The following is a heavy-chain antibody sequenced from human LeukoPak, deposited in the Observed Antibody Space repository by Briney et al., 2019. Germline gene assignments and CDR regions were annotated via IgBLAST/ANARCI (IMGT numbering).Heavy chain of an antibody. V-gene: IGHV4-39*01. CDR3: ARHILSKKKGLAAPFDD. Sequence: SETLSLNCTVPGGSISSSSNYWGWIRQPPGKGLEWIGSIYYSGSTYYNPSLNSRVTISVDTSKNQFSLKLNSVTAADTAVYFCARHILSKKKGLAAPFDDWGQGTRVTVSS. CDR2: IYYSGST. D-gene: IGHD6-6*01. CDR1: GGSISSSSNY. J-gene: IGHJ4*02.